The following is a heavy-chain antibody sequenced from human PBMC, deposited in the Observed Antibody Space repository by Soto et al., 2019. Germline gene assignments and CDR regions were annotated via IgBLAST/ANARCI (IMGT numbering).Heavy chain of an antibody. D-gene: IGHD6-6*01. CDR3: ARHTGDSSSSYWYFDL. J-gene: IGHJ2*01. CDR1: GYSFTSYW. Sequence: GESLKISCKGSGYSFTSYWIGWVRQMPGKGLEWMGIIYPGDSDIRYSPSFQGQVTISADKSISTAYLQWSSLKASDTAMYYCARHTGDSSSSYWYFDLWGRGTLVTVSS. CDR2: IYPGDSDI. V-gene: IGHV5-51*01.